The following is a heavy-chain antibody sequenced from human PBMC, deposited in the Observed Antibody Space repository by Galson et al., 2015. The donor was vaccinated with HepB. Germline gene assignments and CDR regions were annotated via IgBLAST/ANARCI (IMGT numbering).Heavy chain of an antibody. V-gene: IGHV3-15*01. J-gene: IGHJ6*02. Sequence: SLRLSCAASGFTFSNAWMSWVRQAPGKGLEWVGRIKSKTDGGTTDYAAPVKGRFTISRDDSKNTLYLQMNSLKTEDTAVYYCTIYSSTVFDYYYYYGMDVWGQGTTVTVSS. CDR1: GFTFSNAW. CDR2: IKSKTDGGTT. D-gene: IGHD2-15*01. CDR3: TIYSSTVFDYYYYYGMDV.